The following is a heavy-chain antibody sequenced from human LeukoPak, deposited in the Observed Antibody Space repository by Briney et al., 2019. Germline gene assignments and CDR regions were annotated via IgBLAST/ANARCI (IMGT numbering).Heavy chain of an antibody. D-gene: IGHD1-26*01. CDR2: ISRSGSTI. V-gene: IGHV3-48*03. Sequence: PGGSLRLSCAASGFTFSSYDMHWVRHAPGKGLEWVSYISRSGSTIYCGDSVKGRFTISRDNAKNSLYLQMSSLRAEDTAAYHCARGSVSSLSAFDIWGQGTMVTVSS. CDR3: ARGSVSSLSAFDI. CDR1: GFTFSSYD. J-gene: IGHJ3*02.